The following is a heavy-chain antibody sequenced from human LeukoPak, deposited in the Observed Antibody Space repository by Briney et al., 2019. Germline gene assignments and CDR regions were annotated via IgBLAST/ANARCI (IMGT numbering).Heavy chain of an antibody. CDR1: GFTFSNYS. J-gene: IGHJ4*02. CDR2: ISSRTSTI. CDR3: ADNLSR. Sequence: GGSLRLSCAASGFTFSNYSMSWVRQAPGKGLECVSYISSRTSTIYYADSVKGRFTISRDSAKNSLYLQMNSLRAEDTAVYFCADNLSRWGQGTLVTVSS. D-gene: IGHD1-1*01. V-gene: IGHV3-48*04.